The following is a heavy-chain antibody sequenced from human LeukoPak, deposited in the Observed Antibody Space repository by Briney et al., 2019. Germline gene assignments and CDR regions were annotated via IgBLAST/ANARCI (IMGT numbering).Heavy chain of an antibody. CDR2: ISGSGDST. V-gene: IGHV3-23*01. Sequence: PGGSLRLSCAVSGFTFSTYGMSWFRQAPGKGLEWVSTISGSGDSTYYADSVKGRFTISRDNSKNTLYLQMNSLRGEDTAVYYCAKEIYLSGTYGYCDYWGQGTLVTVSS. CDR1: GFTFSTYG. CDR3: AKEIYLSGTYGYCDY. J-gene: IGHJ4*02. D-gene: IGHD3-10*01.